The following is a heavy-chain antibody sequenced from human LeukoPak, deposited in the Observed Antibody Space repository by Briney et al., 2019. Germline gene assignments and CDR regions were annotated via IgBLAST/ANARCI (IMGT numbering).Heavy chain of an antibody. CDR1: GGSFSGYY. CDR2: INHSGST. Sequence: PSETLSLTCAVYGGSFSGYYWSSVRQPPGKGLEWLGEINHSGSTNYNPSLKSRVTISVDTSKNQFSLKLSSVTAADTAVYYCARQGRRITMVRGVIGHWFDPWGEGTLVTVSS. D-gene: IGHD3-10*01. J-gene: IGHJ5*02. V-gene: IGHV4-34*01. CDR3: ARQGRRITMVRGVIGHWFDP.